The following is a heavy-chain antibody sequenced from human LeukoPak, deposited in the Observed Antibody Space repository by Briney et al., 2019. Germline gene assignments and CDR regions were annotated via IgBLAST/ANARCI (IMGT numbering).Heavy chain of an antibody. CDR3: AKGPVPAARHAFDY. Sequence: GGSLRLSCAASGFTFSSYSMNWVRQAPGKGLEWVSSISSSSSYIYYADSVKGRFTISRDNSKNTLYLQMNSLRAEDTAVYYCAKGPVPAARHAFDYWGQGTLVTVSS. J-gene: IGHJ4*02. V-gene: IGHV3-21*04. D-gene: IGHD2-2*01. CDR1: GFTFSSYS. CDR2: ISSSSSYI.